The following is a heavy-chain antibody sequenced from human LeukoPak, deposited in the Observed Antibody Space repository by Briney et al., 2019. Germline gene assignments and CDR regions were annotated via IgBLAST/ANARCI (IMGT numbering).Heavy chain of an antibody. CDR1: GGSISSYY. J-gene: IGHJ4*02. V-gene: IGHV4-59*01. CDR3: ARGTDYYDSSGYWDYYFDY. Sequence: SETLSLTCTVSGGSISSYYWSRIRQPPGKGLEWIGYIYYSGSTNYNPSLKSRVTISVDTSKNQFFLKLSSVTAADTAVYYCARGTDYYDSSGYWDYYFDYWGQGTLVTVSS. D-gene: IGHD3-22*01. CDR2: IYYSGST.